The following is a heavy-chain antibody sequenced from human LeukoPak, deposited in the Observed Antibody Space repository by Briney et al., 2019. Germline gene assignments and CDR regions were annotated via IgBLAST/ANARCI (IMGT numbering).Heavy chain of an antibody. Sequence: SETLSLTCAVYGGSFSGYYWSWIRQPPGKGLEWIGEINHSGSTNYNPSLKSRVTISVDTSKNQFSLKLSSVTAADTAVYYCARLALGWQVDVWGKGTTVTVSS. CDR2: INHSGST. CDR3: ARLALGWQVDV. V-gene: IGHV4-34*01. D-gene: IGHD5-24*01. J-gene: IGHJ6*04. CDR1: GGSFSGYY.